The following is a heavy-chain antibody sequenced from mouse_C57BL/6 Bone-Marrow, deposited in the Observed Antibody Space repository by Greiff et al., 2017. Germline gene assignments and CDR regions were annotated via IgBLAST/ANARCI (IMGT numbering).Heavy chain of an antibody. CDR1: GFNIKDYY. V-gene: IGHV14-1*01. CDR2: IDPEDGDT. Sequence: VQLQQSGAELVRPGASVKLSCTASGFNIKDYYMHWVKQRPEQGLEWIGRIDPEDGDTEYAPKFQGKDTMTADTSSNTAYLQLSSLTSEDTAVYYCTYGSSYYWYFDVWGTGTTVTVSS. J-gene: IGHJ1*03. D-gene: IGHD1-1*01. CDR3: TYGSSYYWYFDV.